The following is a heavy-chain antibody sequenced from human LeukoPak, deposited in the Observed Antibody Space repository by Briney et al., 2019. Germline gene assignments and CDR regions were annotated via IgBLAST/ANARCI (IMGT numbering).Heavy chain of an antibody. CDR1: GFTVSSNY. CDR3: AKRSGYDY. D-gene: IGHD5-12*01. V-gene: IGHV3-30-3*01. CDR2: ISYDGSNK. J-gene: IGHJ4*02. Sequence: SGGSLRLSCAASGFTVSSNYMSWVRQAPGKGLEWVAVISYDGSNKYYADSVKGRFTISRDNSKNTLYLQMNSLRAEDTAVYYCAKRSGYDYWGQGTLVTVSS.